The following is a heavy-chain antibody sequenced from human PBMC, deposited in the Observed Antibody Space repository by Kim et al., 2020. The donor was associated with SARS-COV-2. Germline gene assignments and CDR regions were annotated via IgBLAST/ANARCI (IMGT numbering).Heavy chain of an antibody. J-gene: IGHJ3*02. CDR2: IYTSGST. Sequence: SETLSLTCTVSGGSISSYYWSWIRQPAGKGLEWIGRIYTSGSTNYNPSLKSRVTMSVDTSKNQFSLKLSSVTAADTAVHYCARSENGYNTRGGGSAFDIWGQGTMVTVSS. D-gene: IGHD5-12*01. CDR3: ARSENGYNTRGGGSAFDI. V-gene: IGHV4-4*07. CDR1: GGSISSYY.